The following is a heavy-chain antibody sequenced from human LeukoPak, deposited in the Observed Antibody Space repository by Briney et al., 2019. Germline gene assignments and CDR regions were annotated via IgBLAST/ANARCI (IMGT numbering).Heavy chain of an antibody. CDR1: GFTLSDYY. V-gene: IGHV3-11*01. CDR2: SSSSGSTI. Sequence: GGSLRLSCAASGFTLSDYYMSWFRLAPGKGLEWVSYSSSSGSTIYYADSVKGRFAISRDNAKNSLYLQMNSLRAEDTAVYYCARRKDFIDYWGQGTLVTVSS. D-gene: IGHD3/OR15-3a*01. J-gene: IGHJ4*02. CDR3: ARRKDFIDY.